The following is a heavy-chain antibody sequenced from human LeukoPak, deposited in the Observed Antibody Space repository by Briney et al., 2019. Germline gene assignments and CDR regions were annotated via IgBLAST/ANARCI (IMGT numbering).Heavy chain of an antibody. CDR3: ATEYFGAFNF. CDR2: IKANKDGGAT. CDR1: GFTFSDAW. Sequence: GGSLRLSCSASGFTFSDAWMTWVRQAPGKGLEWVGRIKANKDGGATESAAPVKGRITISRDDSKNMVYLQMNGLKTEDTAVYYCATEYFGAFNFWGQGSLVTVSS. V-gene: IGHV3-15*01. J-gene: IGHJ4*02. D-gene: IGHD3-10*01.